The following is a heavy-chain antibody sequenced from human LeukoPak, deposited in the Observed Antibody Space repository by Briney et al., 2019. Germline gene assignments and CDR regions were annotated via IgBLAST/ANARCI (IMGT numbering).Heavy chain of an antibody. Sequence: SETLSLTCTVSVGSMSNYYWTWIRHPPGKGLEWIGYIHYHGKINYNPSPKSRLTISIDSSKNQFSLKLSPVTAADAAVYYCARGIISRTTGTTSDWFDPWGQGTLVTVSS. CDR3: ARGIISRTTGTTSDWFDP. J-gene: IGHJ5*02. V-gene: IGHV4-59*01. CDR2: IHYHGKI. CDR1: VGSMSNYY. D-gene: IGHD1-1*01.